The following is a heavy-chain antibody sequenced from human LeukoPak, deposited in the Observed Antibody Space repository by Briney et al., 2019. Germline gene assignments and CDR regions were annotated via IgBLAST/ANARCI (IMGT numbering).Heavy chain of an antibody. D-gene: IGHD6-19*01. CDR2: ISSNGGST. J-gene: IGHJ6*03. V-gene: IGHV3-64*01. Sequence: GGSLRLSCAASGFTFSSYAMHWVRQAPGKGLEYVSAISSNGGSTYYANSVKGRFTISRDNSKNTLYLQMGSLRAEDMAVYYCARDGYSSGWYYYYYMDVWGKGTTVTVSS. CDR3: ARDGYSSGWYYYYYMDV. CDR1: GFTFSSYA.